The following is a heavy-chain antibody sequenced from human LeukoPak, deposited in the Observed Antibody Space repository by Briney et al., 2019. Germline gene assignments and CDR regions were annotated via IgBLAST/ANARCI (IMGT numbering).Heavy chain of an antibody. CDR3: ARGSSGWYIFDY. Sequence: ASVKVSCKASGYTFTGYYMHWVRQAPGQGLEWMGWINPNSGGTNYAQKFQGRVTMTRDTSISTAYMELSRLRSDDAAVYYCARGSSGWYIFDYWGQGTLVTVSS. V-gene: IGHV1-2*02. CDR1: GYTFTGYY. CDR2: INPNSGGT. D-gene: IGHD6-19*01. J-gene: IGHJ4*02.